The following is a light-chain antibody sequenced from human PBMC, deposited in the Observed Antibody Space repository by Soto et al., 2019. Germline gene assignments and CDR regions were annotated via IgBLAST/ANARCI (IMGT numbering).Light chain of an antibody. Sequence: IQMPKSPSSLSASVGDRFTITCQATQDIRKYLNWYQQKPGKAPKLLIYDASSLETGVPSRFSGSGSGTDFTLTISSLQPEDFATYYCQQYDNHPLIFGQGTRLEIK. CDR1: QDIRKY. CDR3: QQYDNHPLI. V-gene: IGKV1-33*01. J-gene: IGKJ5*01. CDR2: DAS.